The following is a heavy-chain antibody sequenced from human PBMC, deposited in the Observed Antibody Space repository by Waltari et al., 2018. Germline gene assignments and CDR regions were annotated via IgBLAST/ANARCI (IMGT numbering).Heavy chain of an antibody. CDR1: GFTVSSNY. D-gene: IGHD1-26*01. Sequence: EVQLVESGGGLIQPGGSLRLSCAASGFTVSSNYMSWVRQAPGKGLEWVSVIYSGGSTYYADSVKGRFTISRDNSKNTLYLQMNSLRAEDTAVYYCARVGVYSGSYWGSWYFDLWGHGTLVTVSS. CDR3: ARVGVYSGSYWGSWYFDL. J-gene: IGHJ2*01. V-gene: IGHV3-53*01. CDR2: IYSGGST.